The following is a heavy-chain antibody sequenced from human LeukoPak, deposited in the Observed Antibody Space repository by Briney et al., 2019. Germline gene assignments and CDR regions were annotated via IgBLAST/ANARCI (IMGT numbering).Heavy chain of an antibody. Sequence: SETLSLTCTVSGGSISSYYWSWLRQPPGKGLEWIGYIYYSGSTNYNPSLKSRVTISVDTSKNQFSLKLSSVTAADTAVYYCVRGAVAVGIDCWGQGTLVTVSS. CDR1: GGSISSYY. CDR3: VRGAVAVGIDC. V-gene: IGHV4-59*01. D-gene: IGHD6-19*01. J-gene: IGHJ4*02. CDR2: IYYSGST.